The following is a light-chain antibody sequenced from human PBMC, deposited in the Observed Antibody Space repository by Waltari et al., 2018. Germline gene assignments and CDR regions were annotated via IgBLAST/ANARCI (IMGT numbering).Light chain of an antibody. Sequence: EIVMTQSPATLSVSPGEGATLSCRASQNVRSNLVWYQQKPGQPPRLLMYGASTRADGVPARFSGSGSGTDFILTISSLQSEDFAVYYCQQYNDWPSFGGGTRVEIK. CDR1: QNVRSN. V-gene: IGKV3-15*01. CDR3: QQYNDWPS. J-gene: IGKJ4*01. CDR2: GAS.